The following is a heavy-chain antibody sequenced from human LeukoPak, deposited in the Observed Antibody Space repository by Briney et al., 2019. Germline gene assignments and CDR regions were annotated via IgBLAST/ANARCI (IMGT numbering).Heavy chain of an antibody. CDR3: ARRPYCGRDCYTNNWFDP. CDR2: IYPGDSDT. D-gene: IGHD2-21*01. Sequence: GESLKISCKGSGYSFTSYWIGWVRQLPGKGLEWMGIIYPGDSDTRYSPSFQGQVTISADKSISTAYLQWSSLKASDTAMYYCARRPYCGRDCYTNNWFDPWGQGTLVTVSS. J-gene: IGHJ5*02. V-gene: IGHV5-51*01. CDR1: GYSFTSYW.